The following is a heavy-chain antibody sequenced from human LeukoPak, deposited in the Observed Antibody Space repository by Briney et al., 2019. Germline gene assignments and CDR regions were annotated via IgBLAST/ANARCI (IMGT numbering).Heavy chain of an antibody. D-gene: IGHD2-2*01. J-gene: IGHJ4*02. CDR3: AAKGLAVPAFDY. V-gene: IGHV3-9*01. CDR2: ISWNSGSI. Sequence: GGSLRLSWAASGFTFDDYAMHWVRQAPGKGLEWVSGISWNSGSIGYADSVKGRFTISRDNAKNSLYLQMNSLRAEDTALYYCAAKGLAVPAFDYWGQGTLVTVSS. CDR1: GFTFDDYA.